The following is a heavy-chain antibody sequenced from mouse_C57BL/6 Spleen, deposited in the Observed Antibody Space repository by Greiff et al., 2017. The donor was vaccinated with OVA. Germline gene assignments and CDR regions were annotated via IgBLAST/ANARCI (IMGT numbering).Heavy chain of an antibody. V-gene: IGHV5-4*01. Sequence: EVHLVESGGGLVKPGGSLKLSCAASGFTFSSYAMSWVRQTPEKRLEWVATISDGGSYTYYPDNVKGRFTISRDNAKNNLYLQMSHLKSEDTAMYYCARDWDTHYFDYWGQGTTLTVSS. D-gene: IGHD4-1*01. CDR2: ISDGGSYT. J-gene: IGHJ2*01. CDR3: ARDWDTHYFDY. CDR1: GFTFSSYA.